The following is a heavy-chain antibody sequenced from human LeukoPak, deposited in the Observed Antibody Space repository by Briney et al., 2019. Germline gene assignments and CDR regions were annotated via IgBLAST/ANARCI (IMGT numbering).Heavy chain of an antibody. J-gene: IGHJ4*02. CDR1: GFSFRGFW. D-gene: IGHD6-13*01. Sequence: PGGSLRLSCAASGFSFRGFWMCCVCQALGKRLEWVAHTKQDGSEKYYVDSVKGPFSISRDNAKNSLYLQMNSLRAEDTAVYYCASDGLSAALGYWGQGTLVTVSS. V-gene: IGHV3-7*01. CDR2: TKQDGSEK. CDR3: ASDGLSAALGY.